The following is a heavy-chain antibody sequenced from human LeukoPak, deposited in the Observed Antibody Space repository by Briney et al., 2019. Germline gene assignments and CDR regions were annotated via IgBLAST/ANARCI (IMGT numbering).Heavy chain of an antibody. Sequence: GRSLRLSCAASGFIFSNYGMHWVRQAPDKGLEWVALISYDGSNKYYVDSVKGRFTISRDNSKNTLYLQMNSLRAEDTAVYYCANSRELAVFPPPQIDYWGQGTLVTVSS. V-gene: IGHV3-30*18. CDR3: ANSRELAVFPPPQIDY. J-gene: IGHJ4*02. CDR2: ISYDGSNK. CDR1: GFIFSNYG. D-gene: IGHD3-3*02.